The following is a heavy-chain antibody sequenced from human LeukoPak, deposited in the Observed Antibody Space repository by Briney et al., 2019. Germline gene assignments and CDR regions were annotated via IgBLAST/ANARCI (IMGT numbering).Heavy chain of an antibody. J-gene: IGHJ6*02. V-gene: IGHV3-23*01. CDR1: GFTFSSYA. D-gene: IGHD2-2*01. CDR3: AKGRYCDSTTCAYHGLDV. CDR2: ITGSGATT. Sequence: GGSLRLSRAASGFTFSSYAMSWVRRAPGKGLEWVSTITGSGATTNYAASVKGRFTISRDNSKNTLSLQGNSLSAEDTAVYYCAKGRYCDSTTCAYHGLDVWGQGTTVTVSS.